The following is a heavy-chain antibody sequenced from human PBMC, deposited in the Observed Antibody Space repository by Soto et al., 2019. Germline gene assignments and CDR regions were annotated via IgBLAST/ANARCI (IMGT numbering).Heavy chain of an antibody. CDR2: INAGNGNT. CDR3: ARGPGGPAGPGDY. V-gene: IGHV1-3*01. J-gene: IGHJ4*02. D-gene: IGHD2-15*01. CDR1: GYTFTSYA. Sequence: QVQLVQSGAEVKKPGASVKVSCKASGYTFTSYAMHWVRQAPGQRLEWMGWINAGNGNTKYSQKFQGRVTITRDTSASTAYMELGSLRSEDTAVYYCARGPGGPAGPGDYWGQGTLVTVSS.